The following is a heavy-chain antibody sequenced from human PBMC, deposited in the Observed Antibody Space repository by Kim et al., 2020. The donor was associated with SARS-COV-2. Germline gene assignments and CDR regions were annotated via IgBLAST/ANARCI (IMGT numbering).Heavy chain of an antibody. CDR1: GGSINTSDYY. CDR3: ARQAIGIFWFGGFDF. J-gene: IGHJ4*02. Sequence: SETLSLTCTVSGGSINTSDYYWAWIRQPPGKGMEWIGSISPSIANTDYNPSLKSRLTMSADTSKNHFSLKLKSVTAADTAVYYCARQAIGIFWFGGFDFWGRGTLVTVSS. V-gene: IGHV4-39*01. D-gene: IGHD3-10*01. CDR2: ISPSIANT.